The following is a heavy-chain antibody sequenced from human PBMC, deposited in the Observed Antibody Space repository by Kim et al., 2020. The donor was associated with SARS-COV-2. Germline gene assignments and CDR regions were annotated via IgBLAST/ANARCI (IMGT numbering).Heavy chain of an antibody. Sequence: FQGRVKITADESTSTAYMELSSLRSEDTAVYYCARSDDSSGYYYPIFDYWGQGTLVTVSS. D-gene: IGHD3-22*01. CDR3: ARSDDSSGYYYPIFDY. V-gene: IGHV1-69*01. J-gene: IGHJ4*02.